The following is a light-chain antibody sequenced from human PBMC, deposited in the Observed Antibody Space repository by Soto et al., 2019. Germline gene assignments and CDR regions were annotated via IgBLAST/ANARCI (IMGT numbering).Light chain of an antibody. J-gene: IGKJ4*01. CDR1: QSVSSSY. CDR3: QRYDNSRGLT. CDR2: RSS. Sequence: EIVLTQSPGTLPLSPGEGATLSCRTSQSVSSSYLAWYQQKPGQTPRLLIYRSSIRATGIPDRFSGSGSETDFTLTISRLEPEDFAVYYCQRYDNSRGLTFGGGTKVEIK. V-gene: IGKV3-20*01.